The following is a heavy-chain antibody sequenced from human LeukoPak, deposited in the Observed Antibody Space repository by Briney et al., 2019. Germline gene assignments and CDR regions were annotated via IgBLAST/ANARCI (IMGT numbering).Heavy chain of an antibody. CDR3: ARDRGYSGYDLLH. J-gene: IGHJ4*02. V-gene: IGHV3-48*01. D-gene: IGHD5-12*01. CDR1: GFTFSSYS. Sequence: PGGSLRLSCAASGFTFSSYSLNWVRQAPGKGLEWVSYISRSSSTIYYSDSVEGRFTISRDDGKDSVYLQMNSLRVDDTAVYYCARDRGYSGYDLLHWGQGTLVTVSS. CDR2: ISRSSSTI.